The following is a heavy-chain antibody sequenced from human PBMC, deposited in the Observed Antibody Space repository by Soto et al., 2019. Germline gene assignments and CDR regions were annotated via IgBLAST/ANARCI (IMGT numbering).Heavy chain of an antibody. J-gene: IGHJ5*02. CDR2: ISPYNGGT. D-gene: IGHD5-12*01. V-gene: IGHV1-2*02. CDR1: GYTFTTYG. CDR3: ARDRRTLVANWFDP. Sequence: ASVKVSCKTSGYTFTTYGLSWVRQAPGQGLEWMGWISPYNGGTNYAQKFQGRVTMTRDTSISTAYMELSRLRSDDTAVYYCARDRRTLVANWFDPWGQGTLVTVSS.